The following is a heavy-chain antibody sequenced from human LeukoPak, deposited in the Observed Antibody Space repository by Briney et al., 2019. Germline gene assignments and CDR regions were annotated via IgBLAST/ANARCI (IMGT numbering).Heavy chain of an antibody. J-gene: IGHJ6*02. CDR3: AKDGWQLVGSDYYYYGMDV. Sequence: GGSLRLSCAASAFTFSTYGMHWVRQAPGKGLEWVAFVRYDGSNKYYADSVKGRFTISRDNSKNTLYLQMNSLRAEDTAVYYCAKDGWQLVGSDYYYYGMDVWGQGTTVTVSS. CDR2: VRYDGSNK. CDR1: AFTFSTYG. V-gene: IGHV3-30*02. D-gene: IGHD6-13*01.